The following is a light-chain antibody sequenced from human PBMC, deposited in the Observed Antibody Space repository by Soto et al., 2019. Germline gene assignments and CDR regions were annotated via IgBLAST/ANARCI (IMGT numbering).Light chain of an antibody. CDR1: SSDVGGYNY. V-gene: IGLV2-11*01. CDR3: CSYAGSYTVV. CDR2: DVS. Sequence: QSALTQPRSVSGPPGQSVTISCIGTSSDVGGYNYVSWYQQHPGKAPKLMIYDVSKRPSGVPDRFSGSKSGNTASLTISGLQAEDEADYYCCSYAGSYTVVFGGGTQLTVL. J-gene: IGLJ2*01.